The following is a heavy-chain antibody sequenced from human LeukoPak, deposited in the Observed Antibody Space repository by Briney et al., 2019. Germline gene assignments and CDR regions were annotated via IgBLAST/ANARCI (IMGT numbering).Heavy chain of an antibody. V-gene: IGHV3-23*01. CDR3: AKDLGYSYGGFDY. Sequence: PGGSLRLSCAASGFTFSTYAMSWVRQAPGKGLEWASGISGSGGSTYYADSVKGRFTISRDNSKNTLYLQMNSLRAEDTAVYYCAKDLGYSYGGFDYWGQGTLVTVSS. D-gene: IGHD5-18*01. CDR2: ISGSGGST. J-gene: IGHJ4*02. CDR1: GFTFSTYA.